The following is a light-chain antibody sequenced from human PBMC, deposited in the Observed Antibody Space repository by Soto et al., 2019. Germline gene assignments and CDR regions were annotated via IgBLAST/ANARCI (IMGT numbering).Light chain of an antibody. J-gene: IGLJ2*01. Sequence: QSVLTQPGSVSGSPGQSITISCTGTSGDIGTYNFVSWYQQYPGTAPKLVIYEGAKRPPEVPNRFSGSKSGNTASLSISGLQAEDEAVYYCAAWDASLNGVVFGGGTKLTVL. V-gene: IGLV2-23*01. CDR2: EGA. CDR3: AAWDASLNGVV. CDR1: SGDIGTYNF.